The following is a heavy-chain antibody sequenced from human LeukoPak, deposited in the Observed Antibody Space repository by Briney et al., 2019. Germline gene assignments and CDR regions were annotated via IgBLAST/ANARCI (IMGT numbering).Heavy chain of an antibody. CDR3: ARHSCSGGSCYRFDY. CDR2: IYTSGST. Sequence: SETLSLTCTVSGGSISSYYWSWIRQPAGKGLEWIGRIYTSGSTNYNPSLKSRVTISVDTSKNQFSLKLSSVTAADTAVYYCARHSCSGGSCYRFDYWGQGTLVTVSS. D-gene: IGHD2-15*01. CDR1: GGSISSYY. J-gene: IGHJ4*02. V-gene: IGHV4-4*07.